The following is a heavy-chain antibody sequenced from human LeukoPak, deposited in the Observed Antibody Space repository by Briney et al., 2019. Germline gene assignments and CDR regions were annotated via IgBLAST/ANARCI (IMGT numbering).Heavy chain of an antibody. CDR1: GGSISSYY. CDR3: ASLAREYRSPMGWFDP. CDR2: IYYSGST. J-gene: IGHJ5*02. D-gene: IGHD6-6*01. V-gene: IGHV4-59*01. Sequence: SETLSLTCTVSGGSISSYYWSWIRQHPGKGLEWMGYIYYSGSTNYNPSLKSRVTISVDTSKNQFSLKLSSVTAADTAVYYCASLAREYRSPMGWFDPWGQGTLVTVSS.